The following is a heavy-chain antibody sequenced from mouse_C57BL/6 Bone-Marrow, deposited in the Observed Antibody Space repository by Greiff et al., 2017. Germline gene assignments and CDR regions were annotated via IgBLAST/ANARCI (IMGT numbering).Heavy chain of an antibody. V-gene: IGHV1-69*01. CDR2: LDPSDSYT. CDR3: ARLRYWYFDV. CDR1: GYTFTSYW. J-gene: IGHJ1*03. Sequence: QVQLKQPGAELVMPGASVKLSCKASGYTFTSYWMHWVKQRPGQGLEWIGELDPSDSYTNYNQKFKGKSTMTVDKSSSTAYMQLSSLTSEDSAVYYCARLRYWYFDVWGTGTTVTVSS.